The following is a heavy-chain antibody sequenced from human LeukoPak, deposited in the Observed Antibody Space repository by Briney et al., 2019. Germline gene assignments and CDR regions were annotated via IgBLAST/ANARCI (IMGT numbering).Heavy chain of an antibody. CDR2: INHSGST. Sequence: SETLSLTCAVYGGSFSGFYWSWIRQPPGKGLEWIGEINHSGSTNYNPSLKSRVTISLDTSKNQFSLRLSSVTAADTAVYYCARHQGVIDLWGRGSMVTVSS. CDR3: ARHQGVIDL. CDR1: GGSFSGFY. J-gene: IGHJ2*01. V-gene: IGHV4-34*01. D-gene: IGHD3-10*01.